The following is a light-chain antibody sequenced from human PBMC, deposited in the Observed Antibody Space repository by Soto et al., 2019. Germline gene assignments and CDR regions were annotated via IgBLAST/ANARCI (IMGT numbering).Light chain of an antibody. CDR2: EVS. Sequence: QSALTQPPSVSGSPGQSVTISCTGTSSDVGSYNRVSWYQQPPGTAPKLMIYEVSNRPSGVPDRFSGSKSGNTASLTISGLQAEDEADYYCSSYTSSSTRVFGTGTKVTV. CDR3: SSYTSSSTRV. J-gene: IGLJ1*01. V-gene: IGLV2-18*02. CDR1: SSDVGSYNR.